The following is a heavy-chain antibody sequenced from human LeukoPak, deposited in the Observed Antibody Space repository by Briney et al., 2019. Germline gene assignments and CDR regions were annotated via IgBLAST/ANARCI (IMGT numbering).Heavy chain of an antibody. Sequence: SETLSLTCTVSGGSISSYYWSWIRQPPGKGLEWIGHIYYSGSTNYNPSLKSRVTISIDTSKNQFSLRLSSVTAADTAVYYCARTLNLYCTNGVCYRIEFDYWGQGTLVTVSS. CDR1: GGSISSYY. V-gene: IGHV4-59*01. J-gene: IGHJ4*02. CDR2: IYYSGST. D-gene: IGHD2-8*01. CDR3: ARTLNLYCTNGVCYRIEFDY.